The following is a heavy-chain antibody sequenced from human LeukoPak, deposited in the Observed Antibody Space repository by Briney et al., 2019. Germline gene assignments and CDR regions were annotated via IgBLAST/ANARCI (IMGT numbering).Heavy chain of an antibody. D-gene: IGHD2-2*02. CDR3: ARGLFCSSTSCYTDVFDY. CDR2: IIPIFGTA. CDR1: GYTLTELS. J-gene: IGHJ4*02. Sequence: SVKVSCKVSGYTLTELSMHWVRQAPGQGLEWMGGIIPIFGTANYAQKFQGRVTITTDESTSTAYMELSSLRSEDTAVYYCARGLFCSSTSCYTDVFDYWGQGTLVTVSS. V-gene: IGHV1-69*05.